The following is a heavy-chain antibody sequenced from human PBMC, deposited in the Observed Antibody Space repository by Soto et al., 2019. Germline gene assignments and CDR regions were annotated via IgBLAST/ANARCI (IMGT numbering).Heavy chain of an antibody. CDR2: IKEDGSEK. CDR3: AGVGSGSLGGYVKSYF. Sequence: EVQLVESGGGLVQPGGSLRLSCAASGFSFSGDWMTWVRQTPGKGLEWVATIKEDGSEKYYVDSVKGRFSISRDNAMNSMSLQMDSLRVEDTAVYYCAGVGSGSLGGYVKSYFWGQGALVTVSS. CDR1: GFSFSGDW. J-gene: IGHJ4*02. V-gene: IGHV3-7*05. D-gene: IGHD5-12*01.